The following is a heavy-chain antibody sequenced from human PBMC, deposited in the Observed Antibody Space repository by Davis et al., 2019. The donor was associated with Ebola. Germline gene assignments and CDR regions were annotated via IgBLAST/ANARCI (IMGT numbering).Heavy chain of an antibody. D-gene: IGHD3-10*01. J-gene: IGHJ4*02. CDR3: ARHSMLRGVIIPFDY. V-gene: IGHV4-39*01. Sequence: SETLSLTCTVSGGSISGYYWSWIRQPPGKGLEWIGGIYYSGSAYSKPSLKSRVTISVDASKNQFSLKLSSVTAEDTAVYYCARHSMLRGVIIPFDYWGQGTLVTVSS. CDR1: GGSISGYY. CDR2: IYYSGSA.